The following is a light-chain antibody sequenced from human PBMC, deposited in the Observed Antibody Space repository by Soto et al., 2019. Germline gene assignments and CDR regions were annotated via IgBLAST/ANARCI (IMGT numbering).Light chain of an antibody. CDR3: QQYGSYPIT. J-gene: IGKJ5*01. CDR1: QSVSSSY. CDR2: GAS. Sequence: EIVLTQSPGTLSLSPGERATLSGRASQSVSSSYLAWYQQKHGQAPRLLIYGASSRDTGIPDRFSGSGSGTDFTLTISRLEPEDFAVYYCQQYGSYPITFGQGTRLEIK. V-gene: IGKV3-20*01.